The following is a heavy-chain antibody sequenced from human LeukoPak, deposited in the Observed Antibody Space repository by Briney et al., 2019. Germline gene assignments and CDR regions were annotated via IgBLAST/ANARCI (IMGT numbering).Heavy chain of an antibody. CDR2: IRYDGSNK. J-gene: IGHJ4*02. CDR1: GFTFSSYG. V-gene: IGHV3-30*02. D-gene: IGHD6-13*01. CDR3: AKGRSPGIAAAGTLD. Sequence: GGSLRLSCAASGFTFSSYGMHWVRQAPGKGLEWVAFIRYDGSNKYYADSVKGRFTISRDNSKNTLYLQMNSLRAEDTAVYYCAKGRSPGIAAAGTLDWGQGTLVTVSS.